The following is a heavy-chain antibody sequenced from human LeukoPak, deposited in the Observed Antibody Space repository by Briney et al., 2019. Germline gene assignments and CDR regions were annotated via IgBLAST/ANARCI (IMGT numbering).Heavy chain of an antibody. CDR3: AREAYGDRTYDAFDI. J-gene: IGHJ3*02. Sequence: SETLSLTCAVYGGSFSGYYWSWIRQPPGKGLEWIGEINHSGSTNYNPSLKSRVTISVDTSKNQFSLKLSSVTAADTAVYYCAREAYGDRTYDAFDIWGQGTMVTVSS. CDR1: GGSFSGYY. V-gene: IGHV4-34*01. CDR2: INHSGST. D-gene: IGHD4-17*01.